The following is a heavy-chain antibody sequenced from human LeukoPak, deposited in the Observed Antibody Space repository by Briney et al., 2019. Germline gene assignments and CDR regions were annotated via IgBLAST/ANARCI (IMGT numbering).Heavy chain of an antibody. V-gene: IGHV1-2*06. Sequence: VSVKVSCKASGYTFTGYYMHWVRQAPGQGLEWMGRINPNSGGTNYAQKFQGRVTMTRDTSISTAYMELSRLRSDDTAVYYCARPKAAAPGAFDIWGQGTMVTVSS. CDR1: GYTFTGYY. D-gene: IGHD6-25*01. CDR3: ARPKAAAPGAFDI. CDR2: INPNSGGT. J-gene: IGHJ3*02.